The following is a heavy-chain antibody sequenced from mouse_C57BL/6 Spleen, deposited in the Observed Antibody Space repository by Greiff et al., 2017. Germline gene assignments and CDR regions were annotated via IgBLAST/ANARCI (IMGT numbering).Heavy chain of an antibody. V-gene: IGHV1-52*01. CDR2: IDPSDSET. J-gene: IGHJ4*01. D-gene: IGHD1-1*01. Sequence: QVQLKQPGAELVRPGSSVKLSCKASGYTFTSYWMHWVKQRPIQGLEWIGNIDPSDSETHYNQKFKDKATLTVDKSSSTAYMQLSSLTSEDSAVYYCARSTVHAMDYWGKGTSVTVSS. CDR3: ARSTVHAMDY. CDR1: GYTFTSYW.